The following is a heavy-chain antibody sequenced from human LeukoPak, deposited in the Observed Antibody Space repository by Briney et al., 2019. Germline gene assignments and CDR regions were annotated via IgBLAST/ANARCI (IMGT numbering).Heavy chain of an antibody. CDR2: INPNSGGT. Sequence: ASVKVSCKASGYTFTCYYMHWVRQAPGQGLEWMGWINPNSGGTNYAQTFQCTLTMTTDTSISTAYMELSRLRSDDTAVYYCARVAAAGTAPKHDNSAYYFDYWGQGTLVTVSS. J-gene: IGHJ4*02. CDR3: ARVAAAGTAPKHDNSAYYFDY. V-gene: IGHV1-2*02. CDR1: GYTFTCYY. D-gene: IGHD6-13*01.